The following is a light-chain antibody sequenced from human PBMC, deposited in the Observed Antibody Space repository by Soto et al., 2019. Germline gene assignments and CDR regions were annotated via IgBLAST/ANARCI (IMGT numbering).Light chain of an antibody. V-gene: IGLV2-23*02. CDR2: AVS. J-gene: IGLJ1*01. CDR1: SSDIGSYDH. CDR3: CSYAGGRTYV. Sequence: QSALTQPASVSGSPGQSITISCSGTSSDIGSYDHVAWYQQFPGKSPKLIIYAVSDRPSGVSDRFSGSKSGISASLTISGLQTEDEADYYCCSYAGGRTYVFGSGTKVTVL.